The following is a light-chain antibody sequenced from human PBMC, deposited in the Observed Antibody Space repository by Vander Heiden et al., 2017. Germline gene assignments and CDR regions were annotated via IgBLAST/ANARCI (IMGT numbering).Light chain of an antibody. CDR1: KIGSKS. CDR2: DDS. CDR3: QVWDSSSDHLV. Sequence: SYVLTQAPSVSVAPGKTARITCGGTKIGSKSVHWYQQKPGQAPVLVVYDDSDRPSGIPERFSGSNSGNTATLTISRVEAGDEADYYCQVWDSSSDHLVFGTGTKVTVL. V-gene: IGLV3-21*03. J-gene: IGLJ1*01.